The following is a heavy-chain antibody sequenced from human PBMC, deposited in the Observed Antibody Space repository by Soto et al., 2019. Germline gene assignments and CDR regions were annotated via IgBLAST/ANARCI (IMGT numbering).Heavy chain of an antibody. CDR1: GFTFSSYA. CDR2: ISSSSSYI. J-gene: IGHJ6*03. Sequence: GGSLRLSCAASGFTFSSYAMSWVRQAPGKGLEWVSSISSSSSYIYYADSVKGRFTISRDNAKNSLYLQMNSLRAEDTAVYYCARDGTAAVTYYYYMDVWGKGTTVTVSS. V-gene: IGHV3-21*01. CDR3: ARDGTAAVTYYYYMDV. D-gene: IGHD6-13*01.